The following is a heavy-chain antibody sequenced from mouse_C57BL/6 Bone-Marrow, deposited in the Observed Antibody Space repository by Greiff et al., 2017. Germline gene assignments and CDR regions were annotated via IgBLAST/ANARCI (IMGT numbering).Heavy chain of an antibody. V-gene: IGHV5-6*01. J-gene: IGHJ3*01. CDR1: GFTFSSYG. CDR2: ISSGGSYT. D-gene: IGHD6-1*01. Sequence: EVMLVESGGDLLKPGGSLKLSCAASGFTFSSYGMSWVRQTPDKRLEWVATISSGGSYTYYPDSVKGRFTISRDNAKNTLYLQMSSLKSEDTAMYYCARLPPSPHWAQATLGPVS. CDR3: ARLPPSPH.